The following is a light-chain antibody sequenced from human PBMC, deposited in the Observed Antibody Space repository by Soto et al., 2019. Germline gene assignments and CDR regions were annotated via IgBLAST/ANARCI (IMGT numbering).Light chain of an antibody. CDR3: QQANTFPVT. CDR1: QDITRW. V-gene: IGKV1-12*01. J-gene: IGKJ5*01. CDR2: AAS. Sequence: DIQMTQSPDSVSASVGDRVTITCRASQDITRWLAWYQQKPGKAPKVLIYAASTLQSGVPSRFSGTGSGTEFTLTISNLQPEDFATYYCQQANTFPVTFGQGTRLEIK.